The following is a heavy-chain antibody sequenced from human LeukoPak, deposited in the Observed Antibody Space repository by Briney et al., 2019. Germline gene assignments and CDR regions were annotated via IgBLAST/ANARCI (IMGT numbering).Heavy chain of an antibody. D-gene: IGHD6-13*01. Sequence: ASVKVSCKAFGYTFTSNYMHWVRQAPGQGPEWMGVISPSGGSTTYAQKFQGRVTITADKSTSTAYMELSSLRSEDTAVYYCARMAAAGRISSNWFDPWGQGTLVTVSS. CDR1: GYTFTSNY. J-gene: IGHJ5*02. CDR3: ARMAAAGRISSNWFDP. CDR2: ISPSGGST. V-gene: IGHV1-46*01.